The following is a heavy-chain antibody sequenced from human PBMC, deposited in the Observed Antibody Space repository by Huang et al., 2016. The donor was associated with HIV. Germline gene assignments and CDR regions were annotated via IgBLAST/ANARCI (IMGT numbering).Heavy chain of an antibody. CDR1: GFSFSAYA. V-gene: IGHV3-30-3*01. Sequence: GFSFSAYAIQWVRQAPGKGLAWVALISHDGNNRYYADSVKGRFTISRDNSKNTLYLQMNSLRAEDTAVYYCARPRSTVTTWGSFDYWGQGTLVTVSS. J-gene: IGHJ4*02. D-gene: IGHD4-17*01. CDR2: ISHDGNNR. CDR3: ARPRSTVTTWGSFDY.